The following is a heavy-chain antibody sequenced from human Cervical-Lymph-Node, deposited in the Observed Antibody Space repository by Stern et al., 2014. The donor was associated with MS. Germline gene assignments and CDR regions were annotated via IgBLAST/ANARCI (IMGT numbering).Heavy chain of an antibody. D-gene: IGHD3-22*01. J-gene: IGHJ4*02. Sequence: VQLVESGPGLVRPSETLSLTCDVSGGSVTSGYYYWSWIRQPPGKGLEXIGYVYHSGVPDYNPSLKGRVTISIDTSKNQFSLPLTSVTAADAAVYYCARLPASSRYGILAEYFFDYWGQGTLVIVSS. CDR3: ARLPASSRYGILAEYFFDY. CDR2: VYHSGVP. CDR1: GGSVTSGYYY. V-gene: IGHV4-61*01.